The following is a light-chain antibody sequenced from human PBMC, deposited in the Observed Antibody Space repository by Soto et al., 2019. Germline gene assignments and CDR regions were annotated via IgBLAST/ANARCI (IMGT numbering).Light chain of an antibody. J-gene: IGLJ2*01. Sequence: QSALTQPASVSGSPGQSITISCTGTSSDVGSYNLVSWYQQHPGKAPKLMIYEGTKRPSGVSNRFSGYKSGNTASLTISGLQAEDEADYYCCSYAVSSTFVVFGGGTKVTVL. CDR1: SSDVGSYNL. CDR2: EGT. V-gene: IGLV2-23*01. CDR3: CSYAVSSTFVV.